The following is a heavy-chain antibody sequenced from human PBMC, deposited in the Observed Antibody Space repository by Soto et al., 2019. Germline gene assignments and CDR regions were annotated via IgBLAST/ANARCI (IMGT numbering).Heavy chain of an antibody. D-gene: IGHD2-15*01. CDR1: GYTFTSRW. V-gene: IGHV1-46*01. CDR2: INPSGGST. Sequence: GASVKVAGNAAGYTFTSRWMQWEQKAPGQGLEWMGIINPSGGSTSYAQKFQGRVTMTRDTSTSTVYMELSSLRSEDTAVYYCARDRLGYCSGGSCPKARFDYWGQGTLVTVSS. J-gene: IGHJ4*02. CDR3: ARDRLGYCSGGSCPKARFDY.